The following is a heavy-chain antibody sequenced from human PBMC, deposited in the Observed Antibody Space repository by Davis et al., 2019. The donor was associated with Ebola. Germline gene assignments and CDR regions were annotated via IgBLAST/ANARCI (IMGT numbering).Heavy chain of an antibody. CDR2: ISSSGSTI. CDR3: ARVPSTFGGVIDRLDY. D-gene: IGHD3-16*02. CDR1: GFTFSDYY. V-gene: IGHV3-11*01. Sequence: PCAASGFTFSDYYMSWIRQAPGKGLEWVSYISSSGSTIYYADSVKGRFTISRDNAKNSLYLQMNSLRAEDTAVYYCARVPSTFGGVIDRLDYWGQGTLVTVSS. J-gene: IGHJ4*02.